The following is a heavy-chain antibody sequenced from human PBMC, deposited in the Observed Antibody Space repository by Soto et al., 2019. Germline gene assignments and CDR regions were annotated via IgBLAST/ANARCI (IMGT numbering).Heavy chain of an antibody. V-gene: IGHV2-70*11. D-gene: IGHD3-22*01. J-gene: IGHJ6*02. Sequence: SGPTLVNPTQTLTLTCTFSGFSLSTSGMCVSWIRQPPGKALEWLARIDWDDDKYYSTSLKTRLTISKDTSKNQVVLTMTNMDPVDTATYYCARFTRIEDHYYGMDVWGQGTTVTVSS. CDR3: ARFTRIEDHYYGMDV. CDR2: IDWDDDK. CDR1: GFSLSTSGMC.